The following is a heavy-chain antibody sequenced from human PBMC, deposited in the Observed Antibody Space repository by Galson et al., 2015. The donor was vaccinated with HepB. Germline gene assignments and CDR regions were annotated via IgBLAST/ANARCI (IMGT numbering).Heavy chain of an antibody. J-gene: IGHJ4*02. CDR1: GYTFTSYG. CDR2: ISAYNGNT. CDR3: ARNYYDSSGYQFFDY. V-gene: IGHV1-18*01. Sequence: SVKVSCKASGYTFTSYGISWVRQAPGQGLEWMGWISAYNGNTNYAQKLQGRVTMTTDTSTSTAYMELRSLRSDDTAVYYCARNYYDSSGYQFFDYWGQGTLVTVSS. D-gene: IGHD3-22*01.